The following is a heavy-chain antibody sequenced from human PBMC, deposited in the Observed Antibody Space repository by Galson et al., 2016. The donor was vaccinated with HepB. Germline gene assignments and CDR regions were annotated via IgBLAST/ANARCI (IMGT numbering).Heavy chain of an antibody. V-gene: IGHV1-46*01. CDR2: INSGGGDT. J-gene: IGHJ4*02. Sequence: SVKVSCKASGYTFTTYYMRWVRQAPGQGLEWMGIINSGGGDTTHAEKFQGRVTMTRDTSTDTVYMELSSLRSEDTAVYYCARGAATDISYDYWGQGTLVTVSS. CDR1: GYTFTTYY. D-gene: IGHD5-18*01. CDR3: ARGAATDISYDY.